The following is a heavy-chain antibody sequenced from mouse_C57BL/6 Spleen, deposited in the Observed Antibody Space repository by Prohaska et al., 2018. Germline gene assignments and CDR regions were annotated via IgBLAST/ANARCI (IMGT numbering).Heavy chain of an antibody. CDR3: ARRRLYGSSYGYAMDY. D-gene: IGHD1-1*01. CDR2: IDPSDSYT. CDR1: GYTFTSYW. V-gene: IGHV1-59*01. J-gene: IGHJ4*01. Sequence: QVQLQQPGAELVRPGTSVKLSCKASGYTFTSYWMHWVKQRPGQGLEWIGMIDPSDSYTNYNQKFKGKATLTVDTSSSTAYMQLSSLTSEDSAVYYCARRRLYGSSYGYAMDYWGQGTSVTVSS.